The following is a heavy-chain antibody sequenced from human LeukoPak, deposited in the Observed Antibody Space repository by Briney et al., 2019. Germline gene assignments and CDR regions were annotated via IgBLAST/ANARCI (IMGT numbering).Heavy chain of an antibody. D-gene: IGHD3-22*01. CDR3: ARGRAPLGYYYDSSGYYY. CDR1: GGSFSGYY. J-gene: IGHJ4*02. CDR2: INHSGST. V-gene: IGHV4-34*01. Sequence: SETLSPTCAVYGGSFSGYYWSWIRQPPGKGLEWIGEINHSGSTNYNPSLKSRVTISVDTSKNQFSLKLSSVTAADTAVYYCARGRAPLGYYYDSSGYYYWGQGTLVTVSS.